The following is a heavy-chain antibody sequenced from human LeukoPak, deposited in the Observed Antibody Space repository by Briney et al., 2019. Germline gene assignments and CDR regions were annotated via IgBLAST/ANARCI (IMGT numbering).Heavy chain of an antibody. CDR2: IIPIFGTA. Sequence: SVKVSCKASGGTFSSYAISWVRQAPRHGLEWMGGIIPIFGTANYAQKFQGRVTITADESTSTAYMELSSLRSEDTAVYYCASPRGYCSGGSCYYHFDYWGQGTLVTVSS. J-gene: IGHJ4*02. D-gene: IGHD2-15*01. CDR1: GGTFSSYA. CDR3: ASPRGYCSGGSCYYHFDY. V-gene: IGHV1-69*13.